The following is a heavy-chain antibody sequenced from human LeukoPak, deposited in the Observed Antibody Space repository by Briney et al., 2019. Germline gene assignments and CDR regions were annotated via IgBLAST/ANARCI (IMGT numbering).Heavy chain of an antibody. CDR3: ARMAMDTAMVTNFFDL. Sequence: ASVKVSCKASGYTFTSYYLHWVRQAPGQGLEWMGVIHPSGGSTTYAQKFQGRVTLTKDMSTSTVYIELSSLRSDDTAIFYCARMAMDTAMVTNFFDLWGQGTLITVSA. J-gene: IGHJ4*02. CDR2: IHPSGGST. D-gene: IGHD5-18*01. V-gene: IGHV1-46*01. CDR1: GYTFTSYY.